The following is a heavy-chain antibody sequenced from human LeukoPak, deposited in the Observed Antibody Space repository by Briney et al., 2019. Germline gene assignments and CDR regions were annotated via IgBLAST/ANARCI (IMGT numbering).Heavy chain of an antibody. J-gene: IGHJ5*02. Sequence: PGRSLRLSCAASGFTFSSYAMHWVRQAPGKGLEWVAVISYDGSNKYYADSVKGQFTISRDNSKNTLYLQMNSLRAEDTAVYYCARDPGIVGATDWFDPWGQGTLVTVSS. CDR2: ISYDGSNK. V-gene: IGHV3-30-3*01. CDR3: ARDPGIVGATDWFDP. D-gene: IGHD1-26*01. CDR1: GFTFSSYA.